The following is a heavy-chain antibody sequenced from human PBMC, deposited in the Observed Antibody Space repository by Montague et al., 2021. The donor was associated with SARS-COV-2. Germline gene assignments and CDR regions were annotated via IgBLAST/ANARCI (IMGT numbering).Heavy chain of an antibody. CDR3: ARHRDNLGSLNWFAP. V-gene: IGHV4-39*01. J-gene: IGHJ5*02. CDR2: IYYSGTT. D-gene: IGHD3-16*01. Sequence: SETLSLTCTVSAGAIRDTDYFWGWIRQPPGKGLEWIGSIYYSGTTXHNPSLKSRVTISVDTSKNQSSLKLSSVTAADTAVYFCARHRDNLGSLNWFAPWGQGTLVTVSS. CDR1: AGAIRDTDYF.